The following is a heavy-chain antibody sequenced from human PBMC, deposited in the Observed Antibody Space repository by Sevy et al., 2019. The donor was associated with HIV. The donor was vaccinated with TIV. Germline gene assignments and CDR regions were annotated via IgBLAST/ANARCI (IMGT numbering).Heavy chain of an antibody. D-gene: IGHD1-7*01. CDR1: GFTFDDYT. CDR2: ISWDGGIT. J-gene: IGHJ4*02. Sequence: GSLRLSCAASGFTFDDYTMHWVRQRPGKGLEWVSLISWDGGITYYADSVKGRFTISRDNSKNSLYLQMNGLGTEDSALYYCAKDSRTGTTLVSGFLDYWGQGTLVTVSS. V-gene: IGHV3-43*01. CDR3: AKDSRTGTTLVSGFLDY.